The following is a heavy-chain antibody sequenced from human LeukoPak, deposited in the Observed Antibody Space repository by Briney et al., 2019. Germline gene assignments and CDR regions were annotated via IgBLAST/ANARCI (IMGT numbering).Heavy chain of an antibody. CDR1: GYTFTVYN. J-gene: IGHJ4*02. CDR2: INPNSGGT. D-gene: IGHD1-26*01. V-gene: IGHV1-2*06. Sequence: ASVKVSCKASGYTFTVYNMHWVRQAPGQGLEWMGRINPNSGGTNYAQKFQGRVTMTRDTSISTAYMELSRLRSDDTAVYYCAIHSGSNKKGVDYWGQGTLVTVSS. CDR3: AIHSGSNKKGVDY.